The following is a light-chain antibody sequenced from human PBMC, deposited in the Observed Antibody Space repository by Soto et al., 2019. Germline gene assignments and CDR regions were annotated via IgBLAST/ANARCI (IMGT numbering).Light chain of an antibody. CDR1: QSVSRN. J-gene: IGKJ2*01. CDR3: QQYEDWTYT. CDR2: DAS. V-gene: IGKV3-15*01. Sequence: EIVMTQSPATLSVSPGERATLSCRASQSVSRNLAWYQQKHGQAPRLLIYDASTRATGIPARFSGSRSGAEFTLSIICLQSDDFAVYYCQQYEDWTYTFGKGTK.